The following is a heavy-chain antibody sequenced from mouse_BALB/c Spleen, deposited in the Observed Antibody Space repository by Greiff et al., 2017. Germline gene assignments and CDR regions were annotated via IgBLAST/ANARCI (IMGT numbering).Heavy chain of an antibody. CDR2: ISSGGST. J-gene: IGHJ4*01. V-gene: IGHV5-6-5*01. Sequence: EVKLVESGGGLVKPGGSLKLSCAASGFTFSSYAMSWVRQTPEKRLEWVASISSGGSTYYPDSVKGRFTISRDNARNILYLQMSSLRSEDTAMYYCATSYDYDGGYYAMDYWGQGTSVTVSS. CDR1: GFTFSSYA. CDR3: ATSYDYDGGYYAMDY. D-gene: IGHD2-4*01.